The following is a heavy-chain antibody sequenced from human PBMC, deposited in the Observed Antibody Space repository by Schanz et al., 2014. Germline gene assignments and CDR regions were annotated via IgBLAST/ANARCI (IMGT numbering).Heavy chain of an antibody. CDR1: GFTVSANY. CDR3: ASPPISVAGRLADY. D-gene: IGHD6-19*01. J-gene: IGHJ4*02. CDR2: IDYAGST. Sequence: EVQVVESGGGLVQPGGSLRLSCAVSGFTVSANYMIWVRQPPGKGLEWGSLIDYAGSTNYAASVKGRMTVSRDTSKNALFLQMNNLRAEDTAVYYCASPPISVAGRLADYWGQGILVVVSS. V-gene: IGHV3-66*01.